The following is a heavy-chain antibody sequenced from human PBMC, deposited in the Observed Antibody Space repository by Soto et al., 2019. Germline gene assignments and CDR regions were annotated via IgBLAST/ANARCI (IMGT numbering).Heavy chain of an antibody. D-gene: IGHD2-2*01. CDR3: AGGDTLVVPAASPFKY. CDR2: IYYRGDT. Sequence: PSETLSLTCTVSGGSVTDFFWSWIRQSPGKGLEWIGYIYYRGDTNQNPSLKNRVTMSVDLSKRQFSLNLRSVTAADTAVYYCAGGDTLVVPAASPFKYWGQGTLVTVSS. J-gene: IGHJ4*02. V-gene: IGHV4-59*02. CDR1: GGSVTDFF.